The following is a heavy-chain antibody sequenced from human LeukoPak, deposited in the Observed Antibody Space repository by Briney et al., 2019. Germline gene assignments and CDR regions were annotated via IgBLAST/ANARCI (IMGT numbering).Heavy chain of an antibody. V-gene: IGHV3-30-3*01. Sequence: PGGSLRLSCAASGFTFSTYAMHWVRQAPGKGLEWAAVISYDGSDKYYADSVKGRFTISRDNTRTLYLQMNSLRAEDTAVYYCARAGDYDASGPPDYWGQGTLVTVSS. CDR2: ISYDGSDK. CDR1: GFTFSTYA. J-gene: IGHJ4*02. CDR3: ARAGDYDASGPPDY. D-gene: IGHD3-22*01.